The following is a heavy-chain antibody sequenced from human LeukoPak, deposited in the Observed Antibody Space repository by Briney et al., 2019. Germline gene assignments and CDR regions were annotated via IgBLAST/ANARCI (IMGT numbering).Heavy chain of an antibody. CDR1: GYTFTSYY. CDR2: INPNGGST. D-gene: IGHD1-1*01. Sequence: EASVKVSCKASGYTFTSYYMHWVRQTPGQGLEWMGIINPNGGSTTYAQKFQGRVTMTQEPSTTTVYMELSSLRSEDRAVYYCAILRYNWNNLDPWGQGTLVTVSS. V-gene: IGHV1-46*01. J-gene: IGHJ5*02. CDR3: AILRYNWNNLDP.